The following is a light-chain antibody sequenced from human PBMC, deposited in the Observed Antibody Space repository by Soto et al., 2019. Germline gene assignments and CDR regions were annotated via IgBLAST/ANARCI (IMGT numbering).Light chain of an antibody. Sequence: EFVLTQSPGTLSLSPGERATLSCRASQTVSDMYLAWYQQKPGQAPRLLIYASNRATGIPDRFSGSGSGTDFTLTIGRLEPEDFAVYYCQHYGTSALFGPGTKVDIK. CDR2: AS. J-gene: IGKJ3*01. V-gene: IGKV3-20*01. CDR3: QHYGTSAL. CDR1: QTVSDMY.